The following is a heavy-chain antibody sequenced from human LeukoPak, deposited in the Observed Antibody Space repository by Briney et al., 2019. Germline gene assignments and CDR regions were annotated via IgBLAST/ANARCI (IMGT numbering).Heavy chain of an antibody. D-gene: IGHD6-13*01. J-gene: IGHJ6*02. Sequence: PGGSLRLSCAASGFTFSSDWMSWVRQAPGKGLEWVANIKRDGSEKYYVDSVKGRFTISRDNAKNSLYLQMNSLRAEDTAVYYCARDSSSWYYYYYGMDVWGQGTTVTVSS. CDR1: GFTFSSDW. CDR2: IKRDGSEK. CDR3: ARDSSSWYYYYYGMDV. V-gene: IGHV3-7*01.